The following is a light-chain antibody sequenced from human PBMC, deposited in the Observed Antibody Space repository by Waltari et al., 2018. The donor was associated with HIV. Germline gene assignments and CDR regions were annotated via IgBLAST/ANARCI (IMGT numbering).Light chain of an antibody. Sequence: QVVLTQSPSASASLGASVQLTCTLSSSHSTSVIAWHLQQPEKGPRYLMNVNSDGSHSRGDGIPDRFSGSSSGTERYLTISGLQSEDEADYYWQTWGKGIRVFGGGTRLTVL. CDR2: VNSDGSH. CDR1: SSHSTSV. J-gene: IGLJ3*02. V-gene: IGLV4-69*01. CDR3: QTWGKGIRV.